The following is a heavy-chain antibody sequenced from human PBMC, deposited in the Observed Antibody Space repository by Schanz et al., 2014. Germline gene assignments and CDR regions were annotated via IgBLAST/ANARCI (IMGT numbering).Heavy chain of an antibody. J-gene: IGHJ4*02. CDR2: INAANGNT. CDR3: ASSGAGYSSSWDFDY. V-gene: IGHV1-3*01. D-gene: IGHD6-13*01. CDR1: GYSFISHA. Sequence: QVQLVQSGAEVKKPGASVKVSCKASGYSFISHAIHWVRQAPGQRLEWMGWINAANGNTRYSQKFQGRVTITADKSTFTAYMDVSSLRSEDTAVYYCASSGAGYSSSWDFDYWVQGTLVTVSS.